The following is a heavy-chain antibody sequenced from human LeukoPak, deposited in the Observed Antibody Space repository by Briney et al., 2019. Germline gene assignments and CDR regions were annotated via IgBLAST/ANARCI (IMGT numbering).Heavy chain of an antibody. CDR1: GFTFSTYV. V-gene: IGHV3-33*01. D-gene: IGHD2-15*01. CDR2: IWSNGNNK. CDR3: ARGWEWWDY. Sequence: RGRSLRLSCAASGFTFSTYVMHWVRQAPGKGLEWVALIWSNGNNKYYADSVKGRFTISRDNSKNTLYLQMNSLRAEDTAVYYCARGWEWWDYWGQGTLVTVSS. J-gene: IGHJ4*02.